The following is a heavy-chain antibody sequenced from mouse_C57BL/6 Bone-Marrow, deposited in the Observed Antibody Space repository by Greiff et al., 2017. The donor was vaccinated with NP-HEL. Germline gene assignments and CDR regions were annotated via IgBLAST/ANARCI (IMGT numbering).Heavy chain of an antibody. J-gene: IGHJ1*03. CDR3: AREGPDWYFDV. Sequence: EVKLMESEGGLVQPGSSMKLSCTASGFTFSDYYMAWVRQVPEKGLEWVANINYDGSSTYYLDSLKSRFIISRDNAKNILYLQRSSLKSEDTATYYCAREGPDWYFDVWGTGTTVTVSS. CDR1: GFTFSDYY. V-gene: IGHV5-16*01. CDR2: INYDGSST.